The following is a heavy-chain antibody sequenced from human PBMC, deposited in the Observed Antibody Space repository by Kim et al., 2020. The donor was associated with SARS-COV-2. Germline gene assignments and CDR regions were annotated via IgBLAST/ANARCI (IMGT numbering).Heavy chain of an antibody. CDR3: AKDQAAYYYDSSGYYYNWFDP. CDR1: GFTFSNYA. Sequence: GGSLRLSCAASGFTFSNYAMSWVRQAPGKGLEWVSAISDSGGSTYYADSVKGRFTMSRDNSKNTLYLQMNSLRAEDTAVYYCAKDQAAYYYDSSGYYYNWFDPWGQGTLVTVSS. V-gene: IGHV3-23*01. J-gene: IGHJ5*02. CDR2: ISDSGGST. D-gene: IGHD3-22*01.